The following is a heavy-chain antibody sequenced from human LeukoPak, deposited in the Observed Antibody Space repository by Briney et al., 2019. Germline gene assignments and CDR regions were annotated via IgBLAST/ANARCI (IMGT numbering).Heavy chain of an antibody. Sequence: GGSLTLSCAASGFTFSSYSMNWVRQAPGKGLEWVSSISSSSSYIYYADSVKGRFTISRDNAKNSLYLQMNSLRAEDTAVYYCARERSAPIAALDCWRRGTLVTVSS. V-gene: IGHV3-21*01. D-gene: IGHD6-13*01. CDR1: GFTFSSYS. CDR2: ISSSSSYI. J-gene: IGHJ4*02. CDR3: ARERSAPIAALDC.